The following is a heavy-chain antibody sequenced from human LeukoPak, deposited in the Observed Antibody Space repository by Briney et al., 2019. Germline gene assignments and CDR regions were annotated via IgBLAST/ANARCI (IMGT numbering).Heavy chain of an antibody. J-gene: IGHJ4*02. CDR3: ARENWVFDY. CDR1: GYSISSGYH. CDR2: VYRSGST. D-gene: IGHD7-27*01. V-gene: IGHV4-38-2*02. Sequence: SETLSLACVVSGYSISSGYHWGWIRQPPGKGLEWIGSVYRSGSTYYNPSLKSRVTISVDTSKNQISLKVRSVTAADTAMYYCARENWVFDYWGQGILVTVSS.